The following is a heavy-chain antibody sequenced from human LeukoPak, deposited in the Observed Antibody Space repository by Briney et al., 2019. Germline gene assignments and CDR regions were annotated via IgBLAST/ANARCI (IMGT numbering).Heavy chain of an antibody. J-gene: IGHJ3*02. Sequence: TSETLSLTCTVSGGSISSYYWSWIRQPPGKGLEWIGYIYYSGSTNYNPSLKRRVTISVDTSKNQFSLKLSSVTAADTAVYYCARDSGQNAFDIWGQGTMVTVSS. D-gene: IGHD1-26*01. V-gene: IGHV4-59*01. CDR2: IYYSGST. CDR3: ARDSGQNAFDI. CDR1: GGSISSYY.